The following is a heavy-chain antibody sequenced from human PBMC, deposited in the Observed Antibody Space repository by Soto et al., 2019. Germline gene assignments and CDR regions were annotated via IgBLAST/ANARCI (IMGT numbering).Heavy chain of an antibody. CDR3: ARGLSAVPSYLDY. J-gene: IGHJ4*02. CDR2: ISWNSGNI. Sequence: EVQLVESGGGLVQSGRSLRHSCVASGFTFDDYVMHWVRQVPGNGLEWVSGISWNSGNIDYEDSVKGRFTISRDNAMKSLYLHMTSLRPEDTALYYCARGLSAVPSYLDYWGQGTLVTVSS. CDR1: GFTFDDYV. V-gene: IGHV3-9*01.